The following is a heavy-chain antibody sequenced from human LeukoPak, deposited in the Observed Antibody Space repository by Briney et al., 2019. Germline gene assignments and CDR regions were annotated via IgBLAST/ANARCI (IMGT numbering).Heavy chain of an antibody. CDR2: ISSSSSTI. D-gene: IGHD1-26*01. Sequence: GGSLRLSCAASGFTFSSYNINWVRQAPGKGLEWVSYISSSSSTIYYADSVKGQFTISRDNAKNSLYLQMNSLRAEDTAVYYCAREIVGATGEFDYWGQGTLVTVSS. CDR3: AREIVGATGEFDY. V-gene: IGHV3-48*01. J-gene: IGHJ4*02. CDR1: GFTFSSYN.